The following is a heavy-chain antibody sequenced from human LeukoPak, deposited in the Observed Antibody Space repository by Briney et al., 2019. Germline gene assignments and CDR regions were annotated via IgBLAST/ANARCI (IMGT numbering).Heavy chain of an antibody. CDR1: GGTFSSYA. J-gene: IGHJ4*02. CDR3: ARETTTIFGVVIIRYFDY. CDR2: IIPIFGTA. D-gene: IGHD3-3*01. Sequence: VASVKVSCKASGGTFSSYAISWVRQAPGQGLEWMGGIIPIFGTANYAQKFQGRVTITTDESTSTAYMELSNLRSEDTAVYCCARETTTIFGVVIIRYFDYWGQGTLVTVSS. V-gene: IGHV1-69*05.